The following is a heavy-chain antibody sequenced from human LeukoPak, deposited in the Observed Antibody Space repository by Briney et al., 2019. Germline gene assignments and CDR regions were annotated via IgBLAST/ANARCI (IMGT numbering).Heavy chain of an antibody. CDR3: ARGVAAAGTIWFDP. CDR2: IYNSGST. CDR1: LGSISSGSYY. Sequence: PSQTLSLTCTVSLGSISSGSYYWSWIRHPAGKGLEWIGRIYNSGSTNYNPSLKSRDTISVDTSKNQFSLKLSSVTAADTAVYYCARGVAAAGTIWFDPWGQGTLVTVFS. J-gene: IGHJ5*02. D-gene: IGHD6-13*01. V-gene: IGHV4-61*02.